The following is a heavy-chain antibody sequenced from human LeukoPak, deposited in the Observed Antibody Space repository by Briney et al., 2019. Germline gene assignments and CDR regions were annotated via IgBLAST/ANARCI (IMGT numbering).Heavy chain of an antibody. CDR1: GYTFTNYG. CDR2: ISAYNGNT. CDR3: ARDYNWNPPDY. Sequence: ASVKVSCKTSGYTFTNYGINWVRQAPGQGLEWMGWISAYNGNTNYAQRFQGRVTMTTDTSTSTAYMDLRSLRSDDTAVYYCARDYNWNPPDYWGQGTLVTVSS. V-gene: IGHV1-18*01. J-gene: IGHJ4*02. D-gene: IGHD1-1*01.